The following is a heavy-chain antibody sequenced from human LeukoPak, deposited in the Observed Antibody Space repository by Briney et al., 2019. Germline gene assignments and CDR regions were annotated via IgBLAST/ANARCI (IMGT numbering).Heavy chain of an antibody. D-gene: IGHD2-15*01. Sequence: GASVKVSCKSSGYSFTNYTMNWVRQAPGQGLEWMGWINTKTANPTYAQGFTGRFVFSVYTSVTTAYLQITRLTAEDTAVYYCARPYCRGSSCHSYFEHWGQGTLVTVSS. CDR1: GYSFTNYT. CDR2: INTKTANP. CDR3: ARPYCRGSSCHSYFEH. J-gene: IGHJ4*02. V-gene: IGHV7-4-1*02.